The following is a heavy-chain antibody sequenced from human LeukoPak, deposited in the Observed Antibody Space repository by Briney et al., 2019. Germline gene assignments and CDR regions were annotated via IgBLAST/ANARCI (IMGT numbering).Heavy chain of an antibody. Sequence: GRCRRLSCAASAFTFDDYAMHWVRQAPGKGLEWVSGISWNSGSIGYADSVKGRFTISRDNAKSSLYLQMNSLRAEDTALYYCAKDPGYDILIPYGMEVWGQGTTVTVSS. D-gene: IGHD3-9*01. V-gene: IGHV3-9*01. J-gene: IGHJ6*02. CDR1: AFTFDDYA. CDR3: AKDPGYDILIPYGMEV. CDR2: ISWNSGSI.